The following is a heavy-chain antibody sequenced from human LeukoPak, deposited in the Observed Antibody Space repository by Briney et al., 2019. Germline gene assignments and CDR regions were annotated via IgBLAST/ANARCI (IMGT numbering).Heavy chain of an antibody. V-gene: IGHV1-69*04. CDR1: GGTFSSYA. CDR3: ARDPNNYFDY. CDR2: IIPILGIA. Sequence: SVKVSCKSSGGTFSSYAISWVRQAPGQGLEWMGRIIPILGIANYAQKFQGRVTITADKSTSTAYMELSSLRSEDTAVYYCARDPNNYFDYWGQGTLVTVSS. J-gene: IGHJ4*02.